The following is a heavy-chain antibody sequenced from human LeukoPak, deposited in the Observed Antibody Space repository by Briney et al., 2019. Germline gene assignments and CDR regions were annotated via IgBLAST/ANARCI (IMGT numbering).Heavy chain of an antibody. CDR1: GGSISSGDYY. V-gene: IGHV4-30-4*08. D-gene: IGHD6-6*01. Sequence: TLSLTCTVSGGSISSGDYYWSWIRQPPGKGLEWIGYIYYSGSTYYNPSLKSRVTISVDTSKNQFSLKLSSVTAADTAVYYCAREAAARLAFIGYWAQGTLVTVSS. J-gene: IGHJ4*02. CDR2: IYYSGST. CDR3: AREAAARLAFIGY.